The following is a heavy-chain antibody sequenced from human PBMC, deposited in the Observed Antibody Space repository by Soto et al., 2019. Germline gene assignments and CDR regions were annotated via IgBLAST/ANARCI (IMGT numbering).Heavy chain of an antibody. Sequence: QVQLQESGPGLVKPSQTLSLTCTVSGGSISSGGYYWSWIRQHPGKGLEWIGYIYYIGSTYYNPSLKSRVTISVDTSKNQFSLKLSSVTAADTAVYYCARIPGGPIVVVVAATPNWYFDLWGRGTLVTVSS. J-gene: IGHJ2*01. CDR3: ARIPGGPIVVVVAATPNWYFDL. D-gene: IGHD2-15*01. V-gene: IGHV4-31*03. CDR2: IYYIGST. CDR1: GGSISSGGYY.